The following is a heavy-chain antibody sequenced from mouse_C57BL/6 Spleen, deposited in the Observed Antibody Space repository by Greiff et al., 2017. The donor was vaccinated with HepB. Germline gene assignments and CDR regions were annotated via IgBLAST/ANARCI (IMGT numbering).Heavy chain of an antibody. Sequence: EVQRVESGGGLVQPGGSMKLSCAASGFTFSDAWMDWVRQSPEKGLEWVAEIRNKANNHATYYAESVKGRFTISRDDSKSSVYLQMNSLRAEDTGIYYCTRDYDYDGWFAYWGQGTLVTVSA. CDR1: GFTFSDAW. J-gene: IGHJ3*01. V-gene: IGHV6-6*01. CDR3: TRDYDYDGWFAY. D-gene: IGHD2-4*01. CDR2: IRNKANNHAT.